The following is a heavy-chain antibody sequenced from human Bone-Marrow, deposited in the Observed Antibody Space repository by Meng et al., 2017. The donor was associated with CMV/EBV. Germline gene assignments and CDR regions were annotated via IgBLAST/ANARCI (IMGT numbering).Heavy chain of an antibody. CDR1: GYTFTSYG. CDR2: ISAYNGNT. J-gene: IGHJ4*02. V-gene: IGHV1-18*01. Sequence: ASVKVSCKASGYTFTSYGISWVRQAPGQGLEWMGWISAYNGNTNYAQKLQGRVTMTTHTSTSTAYMELRSLRSDDTAVYYCARVTQQWLVPYYFDYWGQGPLVTVSS. D-gene: IGHD6-19*01. CDR3: ARVTQQWLVPYYFDY.